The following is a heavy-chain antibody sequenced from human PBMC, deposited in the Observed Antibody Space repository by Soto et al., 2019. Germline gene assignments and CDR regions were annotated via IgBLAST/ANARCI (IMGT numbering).Heavy chain of an antibody. CDR1: GGAFRSYF. CDR3: ARDDPFDP. Sequence: QVRLRESGPQVVKPSATLSLNCNVSGGAFRSYFWSWIRQPPGKGLEWIGNIHSSGRSNYNPSFKSRVSKSIDPSKNQFSVRLTSVTPADTAVYYCARDDPFDPWGQGILVTVSS. CDR2: IHSSGRS. J-gene: IGHJ5*02. V-gene: IGHV4-59*01.